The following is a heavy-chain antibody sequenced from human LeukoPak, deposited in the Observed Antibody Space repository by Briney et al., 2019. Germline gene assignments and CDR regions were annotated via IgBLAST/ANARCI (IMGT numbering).Heavy chain of an antibody. D-gene: IGHD5-12*01. V-gene: IGHV3-23*01. CDR2: ISPGGGPT. J-gene: IGHJ4*02. CDR1: GFPFSIYG. CDR3: AKDGAWLRFDD. Sequence: PGGSLRLSCAASGFPFSIYGMNWVRQAPGKGLEWVSGISPGGGPTYYADSVKGRFTISRDDSKNTLYLQMNNLRAEDTAVYYCAKDGAWLRFDDWGQGILVTVSS.